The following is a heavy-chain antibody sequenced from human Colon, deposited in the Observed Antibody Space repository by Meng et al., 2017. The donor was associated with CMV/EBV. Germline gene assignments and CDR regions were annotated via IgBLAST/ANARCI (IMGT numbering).Heavy chain of an antibody. Sequence: SETLSLTCAVSGGSITQNYWSWIRQAPGKGLEWIGYTYSSGSTNYNPSLKSRVTISVDTSKNQFSLRLTSVTAADTAVYYCARAARDRIHYYGSGSYFASWGQGTLVTVSS. CDR1: GGSITQNY. J-gene: IGHJ4*02. CDR2: TYSSGST. D-gene: IGHD3-10*01. CDR3: ARAARDRIHYYGSGSYFAS. V-gene: IGHV4-59*13.